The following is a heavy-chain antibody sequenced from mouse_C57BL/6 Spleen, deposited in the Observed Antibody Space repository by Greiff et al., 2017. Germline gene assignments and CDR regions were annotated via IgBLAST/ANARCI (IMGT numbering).Heavy chain of an antibody. CDR2: ISSGSSTI. Sequence: EVHLVESGGGLVKPGGSLKLSCAASGFTFSDYGMHWVRQAPEKGLEWVAYISSGSSTIYYADTVKGRFTISRDNAKNALFLQMTSLRSEDTAMYYCAREWLRRGNWYFDVWGTGTTVTVSS. V-gene: IGHV5-17*01. J-gene: IGHJ1*03. CDR3: AREWLRRGNWYFDV. D-gene: IGHD2-2*01. CDR1: GFTFSDYG.